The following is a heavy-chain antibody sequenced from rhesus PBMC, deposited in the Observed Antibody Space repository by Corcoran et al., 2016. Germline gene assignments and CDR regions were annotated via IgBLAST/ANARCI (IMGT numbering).Heavy chain of an antibody. CDR3: ARRGAGPFFDY. V-gene: IGHV4-99*01. CDR1: GYSISSGYY. CDR2: ISGSSGIT. Sequence: QVQLQESGPGLVKPSETLSLTCAASGYSISSGYYWGWIRQPPGKGLEYIGSISGSSGITYYNPSLKSRVTISKDTSKNQLSLKLSSVTAADTAVYYCARRGAGPFFDYWGQGVLVTVSS. J-gene: IGHJ4*01. D-gene: IGHD6-13*01.